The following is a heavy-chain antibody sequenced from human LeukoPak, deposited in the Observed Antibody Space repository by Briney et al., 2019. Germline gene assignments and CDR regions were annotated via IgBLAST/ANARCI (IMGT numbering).Heavy chain of an antibody. CDR3: AAAPIPTGGD. CDR1: GFTFDDYA. V-gene: IGHV3-9*01. J-gene: IGHJ4*02. D-gene: IGHD2-21*01. CDR2: ISWNSGSI. Sequence: GGSLRLSCAASGFTFDDYAMHWVRQAPGKGLEWVSGISWNSGSIGYADSVKGRFTISRDNAKNSLYLQMNSLRAEDTALYYCAAAPIPTGGDWGQGTLVTVSS.